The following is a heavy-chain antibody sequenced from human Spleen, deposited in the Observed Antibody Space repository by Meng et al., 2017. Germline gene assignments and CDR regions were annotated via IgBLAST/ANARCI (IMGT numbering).Heavy chain of an antibody. Sequence: GESLKISCAASGFTFRNYDIHWVRQVTGKGLEWVSGIGTEGDAYYQDSVKGRFTISRENAESSSFLQMNSLRAGDTAVYYCIRARGVDMTRGIMGTFEIWGQGTVVTVSS. CDR3: IRARGVDMTRGIMGTFEI. D-gene: IGHD3-10*01. CDR2: IGTEGDA. V-gene: IGHV3-13*01. J-gene: IGHJ3*02. CDR1: GFTFRNYD.